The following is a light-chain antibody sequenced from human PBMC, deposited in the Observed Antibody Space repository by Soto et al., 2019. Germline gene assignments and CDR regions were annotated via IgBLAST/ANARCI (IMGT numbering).Light chain of an antibody. Sequence: DIVMTQSPDSLAVSLGERATINCKSSQRVFSNSKNRNHLSWYQQKPGQPPKLLIYWATTRESGVPDRFSGSGSGTDFTLTVSGLQAEDVAIYYCHQYFRSPITFGGGTKVEIK. J-gene: IGKJ4*01. CDR1: QRVFSNSKNRNH. CDR3: HQYFRSPIT. CDR2: WAT. V-gene: IGKV4-1*01.